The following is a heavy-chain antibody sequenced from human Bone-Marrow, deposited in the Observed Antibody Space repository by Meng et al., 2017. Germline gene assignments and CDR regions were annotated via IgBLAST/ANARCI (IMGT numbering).Heavy chain of an antibody. V-gene: IGHV3-49*03. CDR1: GFTFGDYA. Sequence: GESLKISCTASGFTFGDYAMSWFRQAPGKGLEWVGFIRSKAYGGTTEYAASVKGRFTISRDDSKSIAYLQINSLKTEDTAVYYCTRDRRVPYYYDSSGYSAFDSPAFDIWGQGTMVTVSS. CDR2: IRSKAYGGTT. J-gene: IGHJ3*02. CDR3: TRDRRVPYYYDSSGYSAFDSPAFDI. D-gene: IGHD3-22*01.